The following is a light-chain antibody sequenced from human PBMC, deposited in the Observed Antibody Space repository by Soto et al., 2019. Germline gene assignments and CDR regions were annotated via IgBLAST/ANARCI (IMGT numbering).Light chain of an antibody. J-gene: IGKJ1*01. CDR1: QTISSW. CDR2: KAS. Sequence: DTQMTQSPSTLSGSVGDRVTITCRASQTISSWLAWYQQKPGKAPKLLIYKASTLKSGVPSRFSGSGSGTDFTLTISSLQPEDVAVYYCVQDYNYPRTFGQGAKVDIK. CDR3: VQDYNYPRT. V-gene: IGKV1-5*03.